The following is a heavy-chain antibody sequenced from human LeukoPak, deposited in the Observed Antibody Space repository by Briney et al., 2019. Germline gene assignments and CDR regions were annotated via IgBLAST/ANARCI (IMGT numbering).Heavy chain of an antibody. J-gene: IGHJ3*02. CDR3: ARQVATIYHGFDI. CDR2: IYYSGST. Sequence: SETLSLACSVSGGSIRDSSYYWALIRQPPGKGLEWIGSIYYSGSTYYNPSLQSRVTMSVDTSRNQFSLNLRSVTAADTATFYCARQVATIYHGFDIWGQGTMITVSS. D-gene: IGHD5-24*01. V-gene: IGHV4-39*01. CDR1: GGSIRDSSYY.